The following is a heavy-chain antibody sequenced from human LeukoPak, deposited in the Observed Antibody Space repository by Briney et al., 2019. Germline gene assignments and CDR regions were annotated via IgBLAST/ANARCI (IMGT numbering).Heavy chain of an antibody. CDR3: ARGGGWYENWFDP. CDR1: GGSISSGGYY. D-gene: IGHD6-19*01. J-gene: IGHJ5*02. CDR2: IYHSGST. Sequence: SETLSLTCTVSGGSISSGGYYWSWIRQPPGKGLEWIGYIYHSGSTYYNPSLKSRVTISVDRSKNQFSLKLSSVTAADTAVYYCARGGGWYENWFDPWGQGTLVTVSS. V-gene: IGHV4-30-2*01.